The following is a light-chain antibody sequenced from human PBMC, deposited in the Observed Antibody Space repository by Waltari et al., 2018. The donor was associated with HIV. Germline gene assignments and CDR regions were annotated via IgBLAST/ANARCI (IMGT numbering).Light chain of an antibody. Sequence: QSVLTQPPSASGTPGQKVTISCSVGTANIGANFVFWFQQFPGTAPKLLIYRDKRRPSVVPARFAGSKSGTSASLTISGLRSDDEAHYFCAVLDDTLGGGVFGGGTKLTVL. V-gene: IGLV1-47*01. CDR2: RDK. J-gene: IGLJ2*01. CDR3: AVLDDTLGGGV. CDR1: TANIGANF.